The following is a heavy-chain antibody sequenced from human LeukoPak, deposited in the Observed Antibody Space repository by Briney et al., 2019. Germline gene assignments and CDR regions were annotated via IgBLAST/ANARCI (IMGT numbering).Heavy chain of an antibody. CDR2: IYSGGST. CDR3: AKSSKGYCSSTSCYGYFDY. CDR1: GFTVSSNY. V-gene: IGHV3-53*05. J-gene: IGHJ4*02. D-gene: IGHD2-2*01. Sequence: PGGSLRLSCAASGFTVSSNYMSWVRQAPGQGLEWVSVIYSGGSTYYADSVKGRFTISRDNSKNTLYLQMNSLRAEDTAVYYCAKSSKGYCSSTSCYGYFDYWGQGTLVTVSS.